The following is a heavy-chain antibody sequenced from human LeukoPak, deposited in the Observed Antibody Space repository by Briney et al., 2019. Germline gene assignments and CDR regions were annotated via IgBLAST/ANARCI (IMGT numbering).Heavy chain of an antibody. CDR3: AGRDSARNPWAY. J-gene: IGHJ4*02. CDR2: IRPDGSEQ. CDR1: GFTFTNFW. V-gene: IGHV3-7*01. D-gene: IGHD4-11*01. Sequence: GGSLRLSCAASGFTFTNFWMNWIRRAPGRGLEWVANIRPDGSEQFYVDSVKGRLTISRDNAKNSVYLQMNSLRADDTAVYYCAGRDSARNPWAYWGQGTLVTVST.